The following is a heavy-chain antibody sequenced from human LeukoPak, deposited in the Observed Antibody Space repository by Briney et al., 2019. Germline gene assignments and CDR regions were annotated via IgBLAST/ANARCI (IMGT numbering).Heavy chain of an antibody. D-gene: IGHD2/OR15-2a*01. CDR2: IKQDGSEK. V-gene: IGHV3-7*01. J-gene: IGHJ4*02. CDR3: ASESPLSYYFDY. CDR1: GFTFSSYW. Sequence: GGSLRLSCAASGFTFSSYWMSWVRQAPGKGREWVANIKQDGSEKYNVDSVKGRFTISRDNAKNSLYLQMNSLRAEDTAVYYCASESPLSYYFDYWGRGTLVTVSS.